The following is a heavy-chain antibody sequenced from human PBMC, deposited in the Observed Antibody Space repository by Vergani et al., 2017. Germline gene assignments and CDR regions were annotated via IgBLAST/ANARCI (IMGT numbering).Heavy chain of an antibody. CDR2: INAYNGNT. D-gene: IGHD3-16*02. V-gene: IGHV1-18*01. Sequence: QVQLVQSGAEVKKPGASVKVSCKASGYTFTSYGISWVRQAPGQGLEWMGWINAYNGNTNYAQKLQGRVTMTTDTYTSTAYMELRSLRSDDTAVYYCARVWGYDYVWGSYLHPGFDYWGQGTLVSVSS. J-gene: IGHJ4*02. CDR3: ARVWGYDYVWGSYLHPGFDY. CDR1: GYTFTSYG.